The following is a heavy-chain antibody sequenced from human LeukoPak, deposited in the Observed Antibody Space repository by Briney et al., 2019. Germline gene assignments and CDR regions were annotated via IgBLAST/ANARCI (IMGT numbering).Heavy chain of an antibody. D-gene: IGHD4-17*01. CDR3: AKTYRGSGDYFAFDI. J-gene: IGHJ3*02. CDR1: KFTFSNYA. Sequence: GGSLRLSCAASKFTFSNYAMSWVRQAPGKGLDWVSSISDSRGSTYYADSVKGRFTISRDNSQNTLFLQMNGLRAEDTAVYYCAKTYRGSGDYFAFDIWGQGTMVTVSS. V-gene: IGHV3-23*01. CDR2: ISDSRGST.